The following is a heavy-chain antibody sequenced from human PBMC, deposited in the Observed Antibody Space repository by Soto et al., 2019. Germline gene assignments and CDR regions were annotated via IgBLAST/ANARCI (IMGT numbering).Heavy chain of an antibody. V-gene: IGHV3-7*01. CDR2: IKQDGSEK. D-gene: IGHD6-13*01. Sequence: GGSLRLSCAASGFTFSSYWMSWVRQAPGKGLEWVANIKQDGSEKYYVDSVKGRFTISRDNAKNSLYLQMNSLRAEETAVYYCAIIAAAGNDAFDIWGQGTMVTVSS. J-gene: IGHJ3*02. CDR1: GFTFSSYW. CDR3: AIIAAAGNDAFDI.